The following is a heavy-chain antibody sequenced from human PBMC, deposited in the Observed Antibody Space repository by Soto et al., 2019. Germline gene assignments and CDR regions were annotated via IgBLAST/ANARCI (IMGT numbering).Heavy chain of an antibody. Sequence: QVQLVQSGAEVKKPGASVKVSCKASGYTFTSYGISWVRQAPGQGLEWMGWISAYNGNTNYAQKLQGRVTITTATSTSTAYMELRXLRSDDTAVYYCARVIAAAVDFDYWGQGTLVTVSS. D-gene: IGHD6-13*01. CDR2: ISAYNGNT. V-gene: IGHV1-18*01. CDR1: GYTFTSYG. J-gene: IGHJ4*02. CDR3: ARVIAAAVDFDY.